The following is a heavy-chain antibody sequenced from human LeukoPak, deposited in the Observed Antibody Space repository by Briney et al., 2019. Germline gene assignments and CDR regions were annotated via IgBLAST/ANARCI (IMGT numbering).Heavy chain of an antibody. CDR2: ISYDGSNK. CDR1: GFTFSSYG. Sequence: AGGSLRLSCAASGFTFSSYGMHWVRQAPGKGLEWVAVISYDGSNKYYADSVKGRFTISRDNSKNTLYLQMNSLRAEDTAVYYCAIPRRDIVVVPAAIDYWGQGTLDTVSS. V-gene: IGHV3-30*03. J-gene: IGHJ4*02. D-gene: IGHD2-2*01. CDR3: AIPRRDIVVVPAAIDY.